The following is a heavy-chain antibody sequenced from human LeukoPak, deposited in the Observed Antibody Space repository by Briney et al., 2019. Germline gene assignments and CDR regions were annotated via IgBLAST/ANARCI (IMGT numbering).Heavy chain of an antibody. V-gene: IGHV1-18*01. J-gene: IGHJ3*02. CDR3: ARDKYSGYERDAFDI. CDR2: ISAYNGNT. CDR1: GYTLTSYG. Sequence: GASVKVFCKASGYTLTSYGINWVRQAPGQGLEWMGWISAYNGNTNYAQKFQGRVTMTTDTSTTTAYMELRSLRSDDTAVYYCARDKYSGYERDAFDIWGQGTMVTVSS. D-gene: IGHD5-12*01.